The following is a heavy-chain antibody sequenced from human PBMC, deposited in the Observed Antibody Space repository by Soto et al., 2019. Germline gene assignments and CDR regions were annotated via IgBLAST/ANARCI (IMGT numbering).Heavy chain of an antibody. J-gene: IGHJ5*02. CDR2: IIPIFGTA. V-gene: IGHV1-69*13. CDR3: ARASHYYDSSGYLFDWFDP. Sequence: WASVKVSCKASGGTFSSYAISWVRQAPGQGLEWMGGIIPIFGTANYAQKFQGRVTITADESTSTAYMELSSLRSEDTAVYYCARASHYYDSSGYLFDWFDPWGQGTLVTVSS. CDR1: GGTFSSYA. D-gene: IGHD3-22*01.